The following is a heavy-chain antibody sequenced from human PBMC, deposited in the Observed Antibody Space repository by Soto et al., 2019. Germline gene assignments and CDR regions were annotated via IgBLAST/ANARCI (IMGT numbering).Heavy chain of an antibody. D-gene: IGHD3-22*01. Sequence: ASVKVSCKASGFIFNDYPMHWVRQAPGQSLEWMGWISAVNGETKYSQKFQHRVTITKDASAHTAHLELSSLRSEDTAVYYCARDFYDGSGYTYFDFWGQGTLVTVS. CDR1: GFIFNDYP. CDR3: ARDFYDGSGYTYFDF. J-gene: IGHJ4*02. V-gene: IGHV1-3*01. CDR2: ISAVNGET.